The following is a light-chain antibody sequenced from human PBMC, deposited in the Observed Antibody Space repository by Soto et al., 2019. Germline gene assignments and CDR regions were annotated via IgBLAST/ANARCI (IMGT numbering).Light chain of an antibody. CDR1: QKISSRY. V-gene: IGKV3-20*01. CDR2: GAS. Sequence: EIVLTQSPDTLSLSPGERATLSCRASQKISSRYLAWYLQKPGQAPRLLIYGASFRATGIPDRFSGSGSGTDFTLTISRLEPEDFAVYYCQQFGGSSRTFGQGTKVDI. J-gene: IGKJ1*01. CDR3: QQFGGSSRT.